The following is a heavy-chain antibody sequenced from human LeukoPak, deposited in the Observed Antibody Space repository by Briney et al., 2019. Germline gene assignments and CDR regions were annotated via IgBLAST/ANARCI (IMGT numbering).Heavy chain of an antibody. V-gene: IGHV3-23*01. Sequence: PGGSLRLSCAASGFTFSSYGMSWVRQAPGKGLEWVSIISGSGSSTYYRDSVKGRFTISRDNSKDTLYLQMNSLRAEDTAVYFCAKDRNGVYGGNYFLDYWGQGILVTVSS. J-gene: IGHJ4*02. D-gene: IGHD4-23*01. CDR1: GFTFSSYG. CDR3: AKDRNGVYGGNYFLDY. CDR2: ISGSGSST.